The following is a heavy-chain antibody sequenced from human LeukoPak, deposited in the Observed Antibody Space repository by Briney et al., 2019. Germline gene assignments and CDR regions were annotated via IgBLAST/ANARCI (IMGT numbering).Heavy chain of an antibody. Sequence: SGTLSLTCAVSGGSISSSNWWSWVRQPPGKGLEWIGEIYHSGSTNYNPSLKSRVTISVDTSKNQFSLKLSSVTAADTAVYYCARRPYYYGSGSWGYWGQGTLVTVSS. J-gene: IGHJ4*02. CDR2: IYHSGST. D-gene: IGHD3-10*01. CDR1: GGSISSSNW. V-gene: IGHV4-4*02. CDR3: ARRPYYYGSGSWGY.